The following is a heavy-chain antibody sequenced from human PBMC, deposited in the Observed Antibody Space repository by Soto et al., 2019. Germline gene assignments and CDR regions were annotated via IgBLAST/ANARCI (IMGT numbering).Heavy chain of an antibody. D-gene: IGHD3-3*01. Sequence: SVKVSCKASGGTFSSYAISWVRQAPGQGLEWMGGIIPIFGTANYAQKFQGRVTITADESTSTAYMELSSLRSEDTAVYYCARGGRYDFWSGSENPASGMDVWGQGTTVTLSS. CDR3: ARGGRYDFWSGSENPASGMDV. V-gene: IGHV1-69*13. CDR2: IIPIFGTA. J-gene: IGHJ6*02. CDR1: GGTFSSYA.